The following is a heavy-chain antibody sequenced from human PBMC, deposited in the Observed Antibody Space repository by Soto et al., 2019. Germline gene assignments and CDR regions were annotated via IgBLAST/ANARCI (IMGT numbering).Heavy chain of an antibody. CDR3: AYVDTAIASMDV. V-gene: IGHV4-59*12. J-gene: IGHJ6*02. Sequence: SETLSLTCTVFGGSISSYYWSWIRQPPGKGLEWIGYIYYSGSTNYNPSLKSRVTISVDTSKNQFSLQLNSVTPEDTAVYYCAYVDTAIASMDVWGQGTTVTVSS. CDR1: GGSISSYY. D-gene: IGHD5-18*01. CDR2: IYYSGST.